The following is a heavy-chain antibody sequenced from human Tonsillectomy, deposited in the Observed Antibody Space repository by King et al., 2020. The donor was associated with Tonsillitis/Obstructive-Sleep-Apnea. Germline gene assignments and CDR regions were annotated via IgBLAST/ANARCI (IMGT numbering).Heavy chain of an antibody. D-gene: IGHD3-22*01. J-gene: IGHJ4*02. V-gene: IGHV3-30*04. CDR1: GFTFDDYA. CDR2: ISYDGSKK. Sequence: VQLVESGGGLVQPGRSLRLSCAASGFTFDDYAMHWVRQAPGKGLEWVAVISYDGSKKYYADSVKGRFTISRDNSKNTLYLQMNSLRAEDTAVYYCARAMIVVDYYFDYWGQGTLVTVSS. CDR3: ARAMIVVDYYFDY.